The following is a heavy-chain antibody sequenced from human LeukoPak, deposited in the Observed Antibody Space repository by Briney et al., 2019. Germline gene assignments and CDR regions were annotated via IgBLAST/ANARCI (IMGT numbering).Heavy chain of an antibody. D-gene: IGHD3-3*02. CDR2: IRPDGHNK. CDR3: AKEGAASWDVDV. V-gene: IGHV3-30*02. Sequence: AGSLRLSCAASGFIFIGYGMHWVRQAPGKGPEWVAFIRPDGHNKYYADSVKGRFMISRDNSKNTVDLQMNSLRGDDTAMYYCAKEGAASWDVDVWGKGTTVTVSS. CDR1: GFIFIGYG. J-gene: IGHJ6*04.